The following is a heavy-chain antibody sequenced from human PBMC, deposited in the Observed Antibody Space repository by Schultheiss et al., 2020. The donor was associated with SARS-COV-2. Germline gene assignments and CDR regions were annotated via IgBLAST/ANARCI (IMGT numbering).Heavy chain of an antibody. J-gene: IGHJ6*02. V-gene: IGHV1-46*01. CDR1: GYTFTSYG. CDR2: INPSGGST. Sequence: ASVKVSCKASGYTFTSYGIIWVRQAPGQGLEWMGIINPSGGSTSYAQKFQGRVTMTRDTSTSTVYMELSSLRSEDTAVYYCARESYWVGMVRGPEDYYGMDVWGQGTTVTVSS. D-gene: IGHD3-10*01. CDR3: ARESYWVGMVRGPEDYYGMDV.